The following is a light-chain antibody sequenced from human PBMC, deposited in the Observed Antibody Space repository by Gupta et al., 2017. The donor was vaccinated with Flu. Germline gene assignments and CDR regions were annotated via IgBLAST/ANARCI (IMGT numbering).Light chain of an antibody. CDR2: SGS. Sequence: DIVMTQSPLSLPVTPGEPASISCWSSQRLLNGDGNNYVEWYLQKPGQSPQLLISSGSTRAAGVPDRCSGRGSGKYFTLNINRVEAEDVGVYYCMQARKPTVTFGQGTRLETK. V-gene: IGKV2-28*01. J-gene: IGKJ5*01. CDR3: MQARKPTVT. CDR1: QRLLNGDGNNY.